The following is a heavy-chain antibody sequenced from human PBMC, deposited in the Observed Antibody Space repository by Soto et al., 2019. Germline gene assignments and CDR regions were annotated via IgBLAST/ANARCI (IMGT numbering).Heavy chain of an antibody. Sequence: QVQLQQWGAGLLKPSETLSLTCAVYGGSVSSGSYYWSWIRQPPGKGLEWIGEMSHSGGSHFNPSLKSRVTMSVDTSKNQFSLKRSSVTAADTALYYCARVERGTATTVVDAFDIWGPGTMVTVSS. V-gene: IGHV4-34*01. J-gene: IGHJ3*02. CDR1: GGSVSSGSYY. CDR3: ARVERGTATTVVDAFDI. D-gene: IGHD1-1*01. CDR2: MSHSGGS.